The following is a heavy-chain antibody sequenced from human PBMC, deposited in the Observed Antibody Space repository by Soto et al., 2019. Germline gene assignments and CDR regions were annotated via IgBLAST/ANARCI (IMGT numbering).Heavy chain of an antibody. CDR2: MSSDGSKI. CDR1: GFDFTYYA. V-gene: IGHV3-30*18. J-gene: IGHJ4*02. D-gene: IGHD1-26*01. CDR3: AKDEGVGGTLALFDY. Sequence: QVQLVESGGGAVQPGESLRLSCVASGFDFTYYAMHWVRQAPGKGLESVAVMSSDGSKIHHTDSVKGRFTISRDNSKNALHLQINSPRKEDTAVYFCAKDEGVGGTLALFDYWGQGTLVSVSS.